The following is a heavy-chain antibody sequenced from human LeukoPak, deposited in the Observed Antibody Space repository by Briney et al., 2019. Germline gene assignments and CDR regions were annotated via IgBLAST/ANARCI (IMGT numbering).Heavy chain of an antibody. Sequence: SGTLSLTCAVSGGSISSSNWWSWVRQPPGKGLEWIGYIYYSGSTNYNPSLRSRVTISVDTSKNQFSLQLTSVTAADTAVYYCARRYYDTSGYSHAFDIWGQGTMVTVSS. CDR2: IYYSGST. CDR3: ARRYYDTSGYSHAFDI. D-gene: IGHD3-22*01. J-gene: IGHJ3*02. V-gene: IGHV4-4*02. CDR1: GGSISSSNW.